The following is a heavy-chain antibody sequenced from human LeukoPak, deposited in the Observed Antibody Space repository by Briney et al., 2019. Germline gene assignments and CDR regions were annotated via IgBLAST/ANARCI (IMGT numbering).Heavy chain of an antibody. J-gene: IGHJ4*02. D-gene: IGHD2/OR15-2a*01. V-gene: IGHV3-23*01. Sequence: GGSLRLSSAVSGLTLSNYGMRWVRQARGKGLEWVAGVSGRGGGTKYADSGEGRFTIERDNRKNTLYLQMNTLRAKDTAVYFCANQVFLIRVFLVGFHKEAYHFDSWGQGALVTVSS. CDR3: ANQVFLIRVFLVGFHKEAYHFDS. CDR1: GLTLSNYG. CDR2: VSGRGGGT.